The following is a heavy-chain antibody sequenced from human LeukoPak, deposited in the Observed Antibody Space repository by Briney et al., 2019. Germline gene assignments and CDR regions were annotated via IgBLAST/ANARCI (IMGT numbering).Heavy chain of an antibody. CDR2: IRSDGSVK. J-gene: IGHJ4*02. CDR3: AKDEAAAGVDFDY. CDR1: GFTFSGYG. V-gene: IGHV3-30*02. Sequence: PGGSLRLSFAASGFTFSGYGIHWVRQAPGKGLEWVSFIRSDGSVKYYADSVRGRFTISRDNSKNTLYLQMNSLRAEDTAVYYCAKDEAAAGVDFDYWGQGALVTVYS. D-gene: IGHD6-13*01.